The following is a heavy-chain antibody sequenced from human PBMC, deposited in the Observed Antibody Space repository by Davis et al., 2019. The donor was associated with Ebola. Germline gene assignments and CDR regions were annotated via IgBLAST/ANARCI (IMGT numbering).Heavy chain of an antibody. V-gene: IGHV3-23*01. CDR3: ARDPDTSGYYSWFDP. Sequence: GESLKISCAASGFIFSSYVMSWVRQAPGKGLEWVSTLGLSADTYYADSVKGRSTISRDNSKNTLHLQMNSLRVEDTAVYYCARDPDTSGYYSWFDPWGQGTLVTVSS. CDR1: GFIFSSYV. CDR2: LGLSADT. D-gene: IGHD2/OR15-2a*01. J-gene: IGHJ5*02.